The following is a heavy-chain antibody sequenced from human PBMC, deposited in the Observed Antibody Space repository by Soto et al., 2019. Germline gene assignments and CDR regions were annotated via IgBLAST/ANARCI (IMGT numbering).Heavy chain of an antibody. D-gene: IGHD3-22*01. CDR2: INPNSGGT. V-gene: IGHV1-2*04. CDR3: ARGGGDSSGFDY. CDR1: GYTFTDYY. Sequence: QVQLVQSGAEVKKPGASMKVSCKASGYTFTDYYIHWVRQAPGQGLDWMGWINPNSGGTLYAQKFEGWVTTTRDTSISTAYMARSRLRSNDTAVYYCARGGGDSSGFDYWGQGTLVTASS. J-gene: IGHJ4*02.